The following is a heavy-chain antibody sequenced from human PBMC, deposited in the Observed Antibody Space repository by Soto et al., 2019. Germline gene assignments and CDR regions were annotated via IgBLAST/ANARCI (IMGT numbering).Heavy chain of an antibody. J-gene: IGHJ6*02. CDR2: ISYDGSNK. CDR3: AKDARIAARHGYYGMDV. Sequence: GGSLRLSCSASGFTFSSYGIHWVRQAPGKGLEWVAVISYDGSNKYYADSVKGRFTISRDNSKNTLYLQMNSLRAEDTAVYYCAKDARIAARHGYYGMDVWGQGTTVTVSS. CDR1: GFTFSSYG. D-gene: IGHD6-6*01. V-gene: IGHV3-30*18.